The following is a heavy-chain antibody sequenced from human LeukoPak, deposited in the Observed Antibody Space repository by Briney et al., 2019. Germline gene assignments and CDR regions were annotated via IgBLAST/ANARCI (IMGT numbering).Heavy chain of an antibody. CDR1: GFTVSSNY. V-gene: IGHV3-53*01. D-gene: IGHD1-26*01. CDR3: ARVRDVSGGSN. J-gene: IGHJ4*02. Sequence: GGSLRLSCAVSGFTVSSNYMSWVRQAPGKGLEWVSVIYSGGSTYYADSVKGRFTISRDNSKNTLYLQMNSLRAEDTALYYCARVRDVSGGSNWGQGTLVTVSS. CDR2: IYSGGST.